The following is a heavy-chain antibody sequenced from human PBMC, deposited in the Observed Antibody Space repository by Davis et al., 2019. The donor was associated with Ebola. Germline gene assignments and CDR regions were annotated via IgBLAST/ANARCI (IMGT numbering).Heavy chain of an antibody. CDR3: ARDQTSYYDYIWGSYPTSSNGFDP. CDR2: IYYSGST. D-gene: IGHD3-16*02. Sequence: SETLSLTCTVSGGSISSYYWSWIRQPPGKGLEWIGYIYYSGSTNYNPSLKSRVTITVDTSKNQFPLKLSSVTAADTAVYYCARDQTSYYDYIWGSYPTSSNGFDPWGQGTLVTVSS. V-gene: IGHV4-59*01. CDR1: GGSISSYY. J-gene: IGHJ5*02.